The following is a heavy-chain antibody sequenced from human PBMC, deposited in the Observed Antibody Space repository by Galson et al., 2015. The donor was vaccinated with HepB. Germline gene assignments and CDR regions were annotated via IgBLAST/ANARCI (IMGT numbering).Heavy chain of an antibody. Sequence: QSGAEVKKPGESLRISCKGSGYSFTSYWISWVRQMPGKGLEWMGRIDPSDSYTNYSPSFQGHVTISADKSISTAYLQWSSLKASDTAMYYCARHEAGYCSGGSCHYSPWGQGTLVTVSS. CDR1: GYSFTSYW. D-gene: IGHD2-15*01. V-gene: IGHV5-10-1*01. CDR3: ARHEAGYCSGGSCHYSP. J-gene: IGHJ5*02. CDR2: IDPSDSYT.